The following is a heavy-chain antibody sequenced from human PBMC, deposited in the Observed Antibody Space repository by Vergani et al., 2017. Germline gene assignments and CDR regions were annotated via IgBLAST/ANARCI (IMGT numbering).Heavy chain of an antibody. J-gene: IGHJ5*02. Sequence: QVQLQESGPGLVKPSETLSLTCSVSGASISSYYWSWIRQPPGRGLEWIGYIYYSGSTNYNPSLKSRVTISVDTSKNQFSLKLSSVTAADTAVYYCARVVFTMVPGGRNWFDPWGQGTLVTVSS. V-gene: IGHV4-59*01. D-gene: IGHD3-10*01. CDR3: ARVVFTMVPGGRNWFDP. CDR1: GASISSYY. CDR2: IYYSGST.